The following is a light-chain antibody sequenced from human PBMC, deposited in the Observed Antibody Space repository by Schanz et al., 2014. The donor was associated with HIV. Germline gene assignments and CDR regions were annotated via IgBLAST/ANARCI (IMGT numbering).Light chain of an antibody. CDR3: QQYGSS. CDR1: QSVRSTY. Sequence: EIVLTQSPGTLSMSPGERATLSCRASQSVRSTYLAWYQQKPGQAPRLLIYGASTRATGIPARFSGSGSGTDFTLTISRLEPEDFAVYYCQQYGSSFGPGTKVEIK. CDR2: GAS. V-gene: IGKV3-20*01. J-gene: IGKJ3*01.